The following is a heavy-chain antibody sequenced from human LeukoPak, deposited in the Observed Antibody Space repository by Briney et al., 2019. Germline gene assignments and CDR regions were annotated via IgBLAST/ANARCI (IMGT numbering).Heavy chain of an antibody. Sequence: GGSLRLSCSASGFTFSIYAMHWVRQAPGKGLEYVSAISSNGGSTYYADSVKGRFTISRDNSKNTLYLQMSSLRAEDTAVYYCVKESIGYCSGGSCYWGQGTLVTVSS. CDR1: GFTFSIYA. CDR2: ISSNGGST. V-gene: IGHV3-64D*06. CDR3: VKESIGYCSGGSCY. J-gene: IGHJ4*02. D-gene: IGHD2-15*01.